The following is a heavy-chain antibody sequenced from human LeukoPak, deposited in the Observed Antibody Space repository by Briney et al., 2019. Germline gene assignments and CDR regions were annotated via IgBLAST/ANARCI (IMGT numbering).Heavy chain of an antibody. V-gene: IGHV4-30-4*08. CDR1: GGSISSGDYY. J-gene: IGHJ4*02. D-gene: IGHD6-19*01. CDR3: ARDREVAGPREVGY. CDR2: IYYSGST. Sequence: SETLSLTCTVSGGSISSGDYYWSWIRQPPGKGLEWIGYIYYSGSTYYNPSHKSRVTISVDTSKNQFSLKLSSVTAADTAVYYCARDREVAGPREVGYWGQGTLVTVSS.